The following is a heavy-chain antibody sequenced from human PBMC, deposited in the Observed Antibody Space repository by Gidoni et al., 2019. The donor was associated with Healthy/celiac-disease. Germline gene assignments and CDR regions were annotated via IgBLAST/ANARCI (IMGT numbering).Heavy chain of an antibody. CDR2: ISYDGSNK. V-gene: IGHV3-30*03. Sequence: QVPLGESGGGEVQPGRSLRLSCAASGFTFSSYGMHWVRQDPGKGLEWVAVISYDGSNKYYADSVKGRFTTSRDNSKNTLYLQMNSLRAEDTAVFYCARGGEYYDFWSGYSQKEHWYFDLWGRGTLVTVSS. J-gene: IGHJ2*01. D-gene: IGHD3-3*01. CDR1: GFTFSSYG. CDR3: ARGGEYYDFWSGYSQKEHWYFDL.